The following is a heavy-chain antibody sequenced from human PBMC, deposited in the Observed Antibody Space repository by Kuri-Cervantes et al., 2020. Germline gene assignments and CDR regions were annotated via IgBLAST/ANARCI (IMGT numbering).Heavy chain of an antibody. Sequence: SVQVSCKASGGTFISYAISWVRQAPGQGLEWMGGIIPIFDTANYAQKFQGRVTITADESTSTAYMELSSLRSEDTAVYYCARGRDIVVVPAAIDYYYYGMDVWGQGTTVTVSS. CDR2: IIPIFDTA. CDR1: GGTFISYA. D-gene: IGHD2-2*01. CDR3: ARGRDIVVVPAAIDYYYYGMDV. V-gene: IGHV1-69*13. J-gene: IGHJ6*02.